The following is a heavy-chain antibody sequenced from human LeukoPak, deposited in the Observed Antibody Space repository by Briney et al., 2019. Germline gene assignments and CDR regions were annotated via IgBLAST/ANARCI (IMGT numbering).Heavy chain of an antibody. Sequence: ASVKVSCKASGYTFTGYYMHWVRQAPGQGLELMGWINPNSGGTSYAQKFQGRVTMTRDTSISTAYMELSRLRSDDTAVYYCARSAYCGGDCYSYYFDYWGQGTLVTVSS. CDR1: GYTFTGYY. CDR3: ARSAYCGGDCYSYYFDY. J-gene: IGHJ4*02. CDR2: INPNSGGT. D-gene: IGHD2-21*02. V-gene: IGHV1-2*02.